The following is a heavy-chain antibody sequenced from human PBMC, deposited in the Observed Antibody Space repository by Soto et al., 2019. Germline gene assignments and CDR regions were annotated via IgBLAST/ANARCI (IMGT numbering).Heavy chain of an antibody. V-gene: IGHV1-18*01. CDR1: GYTFITYG. Sequence: QVQLVQSGAEVKKPGASVKVSCKASGYTFITYGVSWVRQAPGQGLDWLGWISTYNGNTRYAERLQGRVTMTTDTTTNTGYMELRNRRCDDTAVYYCARGPTDYYDNSANYFLDYWGQGTLVTVSS. CDR3: ARGPTDYYDNSANYFLDY. D-gene: IGHD3-22*01. J-gene: IGHJ4*02. CDR2: ISTYNGNT.